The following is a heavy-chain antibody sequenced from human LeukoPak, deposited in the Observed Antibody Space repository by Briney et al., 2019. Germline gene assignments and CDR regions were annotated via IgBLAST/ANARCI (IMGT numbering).Heavy chain of an antibody. CDR3: ARVGDGEQLYFDY. CDR1: GGTFSSYA. Sequence: GASVKVSCKASGGTFSSYAISWVRQVPGQGLEWMGGIIPIFGTANYAQKFQGRVTITTDESTSTAYMELSSLRSEDTAVYYCARVGDGEQLYFDYWGQGTLVTVSS. D-gene: IGHD3-16*01. J-gene: IGHJ4*02. V-gene: IGHV1-69*05. CDR2: IIPIFGTA.